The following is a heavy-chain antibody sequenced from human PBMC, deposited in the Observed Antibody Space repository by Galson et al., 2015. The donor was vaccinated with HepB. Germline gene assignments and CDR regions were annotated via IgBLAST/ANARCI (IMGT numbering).Heavy chain of an antibody. D-gene: IGHD6-13*01. CDR2: IRSKANNYAT. Sequence: SLRLSCAASGFTFSGSAIHWVRQASGKGPEWVGRIRSKANNYATPYVPSLKGRFTISRDDSKNMAYLHMKSLKTEDTAVYYCTRLGDFSGYSSRWGQGTLVTVSS. CDR3: TRLGDFSGYSSR. J-gene: IGHJ4*02. V-gene: IGHV3-73*01. CDR1: GFTFSGSA.